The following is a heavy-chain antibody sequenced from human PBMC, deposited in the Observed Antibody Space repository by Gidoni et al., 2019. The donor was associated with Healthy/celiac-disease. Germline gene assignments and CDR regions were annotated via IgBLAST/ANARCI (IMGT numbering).Heavy chain of an antibody. Sequence: QLQLQESGPGLVKPSETLSLTCTVSGGSISRSSYYWGWIRQTPGKGLEWIGSIYYSGSTYYNPSLKSRVTISVDTSKNQFSLKLSSVTAADTAVYYCARHGGMGAIHWYVDRWGRGTLVTVSS. V-gene: IGHV4-39*01. D-gene: IGHD1-26*01. CDR3: ARHGGMGAIHWYVDR. CDR1: GGSISRSSYY. J-gene: IGHJ2*01. CDR2: IYYSGST.